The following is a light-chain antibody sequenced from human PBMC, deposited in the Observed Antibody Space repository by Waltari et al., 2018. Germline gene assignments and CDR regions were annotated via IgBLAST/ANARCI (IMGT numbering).Light chain of an antibody. J-gene: IGKJ1*01. CDR3: QQYFSPPET. Sequence: DIVMTQSPDSLAVSLGERATINCKSSQIVLHSSNNKNYIAWYQQKPGQPPKLLIYWASTRESGVPDRVSGSGSGTDFTLTISSLQAEDVAVYYCQQYFSPPETFGQGTKVEIK. CDR2: WAS. V-gene: IGKV4-1*01. CDR1: QIVLHSSNNKNY.